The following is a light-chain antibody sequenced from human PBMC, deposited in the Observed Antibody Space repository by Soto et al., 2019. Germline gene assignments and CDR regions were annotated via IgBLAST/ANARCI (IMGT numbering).Light chain of an antibody. V-gene: IGKV3-20*01. Sequence: EIVLTQSPGTLSLSPGERATLSCRASQSVSSNYLAWYQQKPGQAPRLHIYGASSRATGIPERFSGSGSGTDFTLTISRLEPEDFAEYHRQQCGSSPLTFGGGTKVEIK. J-gene: IGKJ4*01. CDR1: QSVSSNY. CDR3: QQCGSSPLT. CDR2: GAS.